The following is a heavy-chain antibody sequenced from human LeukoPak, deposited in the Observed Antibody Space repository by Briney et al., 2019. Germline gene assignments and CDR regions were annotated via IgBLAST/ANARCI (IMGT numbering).Heavy chain of an antibody. V-gene: IGHV3-30*03. D-gene: IGHD3-9*01. CDR2: ISYDGSNK. J-gene: IGHJ6*02. CDR1: GFTFSSYS. CDR3: AREIRYYDILTGYYDYYYYGMDV. Sequence: GGSLRLSCAASGFTFSSYSMNWVRQAPGKGLEWVAVISYDGSNKYYADSVKGRFTISRDNSKNTLYLQMNSLRAEDTAVYYCAREIRYYDILTGYYDYYYYGMDVWGQGTTVTVSS.